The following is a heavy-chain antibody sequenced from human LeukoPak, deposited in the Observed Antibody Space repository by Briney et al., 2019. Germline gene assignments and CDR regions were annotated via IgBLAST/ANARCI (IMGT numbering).Heavy chain of an antibody. D-gene: IGHD2-2*01. CDR2: IYYSGST. CDR3: ARSKYQLLSQYNWFDP. Sequence: SETLSLTCTVSGGSISSGGYYWSWIRQHTGKGLEWMGYIYYSGSTYYNPSLKSRVTISVDTSKNQFSLKLSSVTAADTAVYYCARSKYQLLSQYNWFDPWGQGTLVTVSS. CDR1: GGSISSGGYY. J-gene: IGHJ5*02. V-gene: IGHV4-31*03.